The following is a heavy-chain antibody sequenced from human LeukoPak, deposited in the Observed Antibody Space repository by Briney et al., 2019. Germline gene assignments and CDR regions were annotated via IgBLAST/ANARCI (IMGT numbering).Heavy chain of an antibody. V-gene: IGHV4-59*12. CDR2: IYYSGST. Sequence: SETLSLTCTVSGGSISSYYWSWIRQPPGKGLEWIGYIYYSGSTNYNPSLKSRVTISVDTSKNQFSLKLSSVTAADTAVYYCARDPGPQAFYDADAFDIWGQGTMVTVSS. D-gene: IGHD3-22*01. CDR3: ARDPGPQAFYDADAFDI. J-gene: IGHJ3*02. CDR1: GGSISSYY.